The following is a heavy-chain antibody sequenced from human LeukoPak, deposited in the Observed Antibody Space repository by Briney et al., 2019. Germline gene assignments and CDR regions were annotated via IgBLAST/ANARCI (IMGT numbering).Heavy chain of an antibody. Sequence: GASVKVSCKAFGGTFSSYAISWVRQSPGHGLEWMGGIIPIFVTANYAQKFQGRVTITADESTSTAYMELSSLRSEDTAVYYCARDLIITMVRGVELDAFDIWGQGTMVTVSS. J-gene: IGHJ3*02. CDR2: IIPIFVTA. CDR1: GGTFSSYA. V-gene: IGHV1-69*13. D-gene: IGHD3-10*01. CDR3: ARDLIITMVRGVELDAFDI.